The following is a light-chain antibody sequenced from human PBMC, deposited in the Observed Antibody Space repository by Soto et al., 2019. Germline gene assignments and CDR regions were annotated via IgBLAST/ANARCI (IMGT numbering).Light chain of an antibody. CDR3: SSYTASSTLVV. CDR1: SSDVGGYNF. J-gene: IGLJ2*01. V-gene: IGLV2-14*01. CDR2: EVT. Sequence: QSVLTQPASVSGSPGQSITISCTGTSSDVGGYNFVSWYQHHPGKAPKLLIFEVTNRPSGVSSRFSGRKSGNTASLTISGLQAGDEADYYCSSYTASSTLVVFGGGTKVTVL.